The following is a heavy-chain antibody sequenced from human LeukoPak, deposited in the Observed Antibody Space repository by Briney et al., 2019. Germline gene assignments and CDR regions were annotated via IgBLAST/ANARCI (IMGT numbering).Heavy chain of an antibody. J-gene: IGHJ4*02. CDR1: GYKFKPFG. V-gene: IGHV1-18*01. D-gene: IGHD4-11*01. Sequence: ASVKVSCKTSGYKFKPFGISWVRQAPGQGLEWMGWIRADKGKTDYAQKFQDSVTLTIDTSTSTAYMELRSLTSDDTATYYCARDRSNSDFWGQGTLVTV. CDR2: IRADKGKT. CDR3: ARDRSNSDF.